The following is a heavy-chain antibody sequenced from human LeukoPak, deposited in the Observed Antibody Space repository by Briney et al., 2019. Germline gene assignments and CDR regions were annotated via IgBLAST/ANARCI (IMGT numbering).Heavy chain of an antibody. V-gene: IGHV4-59*08. CDR2: ISYSGFT. J-gene: IGHJ4*02. D-gene: IGHD2/OR15-2a*01. Sequence: SETLSLTCAVYGGSFSGYYWSWIRQPPGKGLEWIGYISYSGFTNYNPSLKSRVTISLDTSKNQFSLKLTSVTAADTAVYYCAGHHPRNTVDFWGQGTLVTVSS. CDR3: AGHHPRNTVDF. CDR1: GGSFSGYY.